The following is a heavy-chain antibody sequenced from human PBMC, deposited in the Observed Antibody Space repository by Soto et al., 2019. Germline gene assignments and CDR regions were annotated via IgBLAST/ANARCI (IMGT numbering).Heavy chain of an antibody. V-gene: IGHV4-34*01. CDR2: INHSGST. CDR3: ARGEDAFFYYGLDV. Sequence: SETLSLTCAVYGGSFSGYYWTWIRQPQGKGLEWIGEINHSGSTNYNASLKSRVTISVDTSKSQFSLKLTSVTAADTAVYYCARGEDAFFYYGLDVWGQGITVTVSS. J-gene: IGHJ6*02. CDR1: GGSFSGYY.